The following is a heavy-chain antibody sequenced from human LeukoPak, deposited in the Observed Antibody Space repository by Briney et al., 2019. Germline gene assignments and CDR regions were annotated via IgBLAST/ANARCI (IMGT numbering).Heavy chain of an antibody. Sequence: SETLSLTCSVSDDSITMYYWSWIRQPPGKGLESIAYIHYSGNTNYNPSLKSRVTMAIDTSKNQISLNLTSVTAADTAVYYCARVRGASYIDSWGQGTLVTVSS. V-gene: IGHV4-59*01. D-gene: IGHD1-26*01. CDR2: IHYSGNT. J-gene: IGHJ4*02. CDR3: ARVRGASYIDS. CDR1: DDSITMYY.